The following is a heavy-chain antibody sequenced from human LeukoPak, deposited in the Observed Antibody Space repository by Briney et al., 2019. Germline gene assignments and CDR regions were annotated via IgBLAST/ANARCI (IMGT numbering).Heavy chain of an antibody. Sequence: GGSLRLSCAASGFTFSSYRMNWVRQAPGKGLEWVSSISSSSSYIYYADSVKGRFTISRDNAKNSLYLQMNSLRAEDTAVYYCVKDLMGRFLMGGTTAYLHHWGQGTLVTVSS. CDR2: ISSSSSYI. CDR3: VKDLMGRFLMGGTTAYLHH. D-gene: IGHD1-1*01. V-gene: IGHV3-21*01. J-gene: IGHJ1*01. CDR1: GFTFSSYR.